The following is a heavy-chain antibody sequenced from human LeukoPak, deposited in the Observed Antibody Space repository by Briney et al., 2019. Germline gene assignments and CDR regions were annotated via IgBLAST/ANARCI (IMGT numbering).Heavy chain of an antibody. CDR1: SYSISSGYY. D-gene: IGHD5-18*01. V-gene: IGHV4-38-2*02. Sequence: PSETLSLTCAVSSYSISSGYYWGWIRQPPGKGLEWIGNIHHSGSTYYNPSLKSRVTISLDTSKNQFSLRLSSVTAADTAVYYCARDQSYGRHYFDYWGQGILVTVSS. CDR2: IHHSGST. CDR3: ARDQSYGRHYFDY. J-gene: IGHJ4*02.